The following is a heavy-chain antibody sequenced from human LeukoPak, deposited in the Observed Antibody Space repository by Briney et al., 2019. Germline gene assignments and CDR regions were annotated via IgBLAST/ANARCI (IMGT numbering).Heavy chain of an antibody. V-gene: IGHV4-59*08. J-gene: IGHJ3*02. CDR3: ARLSFRDCYIFDHDAFDI. Sequence: SETLSLTCTVSGGSISSYYWSWIRQPPGKGLEWIGYIYYSGSTNYNPSLKSRVTISVDTSKNQFSLKLSSVTAADTAVYYCARLSFRDCYIFDHDAFDIWGQGTMVTVSS. CDR2: IYYSGST. CDR1: GGSISSYY. D-gene: IGHD5-24*01.